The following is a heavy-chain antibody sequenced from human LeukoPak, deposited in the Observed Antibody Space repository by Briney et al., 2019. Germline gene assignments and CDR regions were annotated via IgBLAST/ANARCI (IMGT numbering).Heavy chain of an antibody. Sequence: PSETLSLTCTVSGGSISSSSHYWGWIRQPPGKGLEWIGSVSQSGNTYYKSSLKSRVTVSIDTSKNEFSLILTSVTAADTAEYYCARHLYYSASAFWYIDLWGRGTLVIVSP. V-gene: IGHV4-39*01. J-gene: IGHJ2*01. CDR3: ARHLYYSASAFWYIDL. D-gene: IGHD3-10*01. CDR1: GGSISSSSHY. CDR2: VSQSGNT.